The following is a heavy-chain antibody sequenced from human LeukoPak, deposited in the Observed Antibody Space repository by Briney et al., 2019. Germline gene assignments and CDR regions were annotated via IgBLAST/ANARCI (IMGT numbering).Heavy chain of an antibody. J-gene: IGHJ4*02. CDR3: AQGFG. Sequence: GGSLRLSCEASGLTVGTNYMSWVRQAPGEGLEWVSVIYSGGFTYYSDSVKGRFTISRDNSKNTLYLQMNSLRPEDTAVYYCAQGFGWGQGTLVIVSS. V-gene: IGHV3-53*01. CDR1: GLTVGTNY. CDR2: IYSGGFT. D-gene: IGHD3-10*01.